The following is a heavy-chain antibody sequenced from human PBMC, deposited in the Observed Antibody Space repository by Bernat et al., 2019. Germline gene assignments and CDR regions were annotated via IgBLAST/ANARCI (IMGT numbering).Heavy chain of an antibody. CDR3: TTGYSSSPGRKNYFDY. V-gene: IGHV3-15*01. Sequence: VESGGGLVKPGGSLRLSCAASGFTFTNAWMSWVRQAPGKGLEWVGRIKSKTDGGTTDYAAPMKGRFTISRDDSKDTLYLQMNSLKTEDTAVYYCTTGYSSSPGRKNYFDYWGQGTLVTVSS. J-gene: IGHJ4*02. CDR1: GFTFTNAW. CDR2: IKSKTDGGTT. D-gene: IGHD6-6*01.